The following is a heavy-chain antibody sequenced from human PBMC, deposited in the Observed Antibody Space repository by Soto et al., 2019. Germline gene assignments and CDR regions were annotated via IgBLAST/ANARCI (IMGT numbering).Heavy chain of an antibody. CDR3: AKGPQPYCSSTSCYFGYYYYYGMDV. D-gene: IGHD2-2*01. J-gene: IGHJ6*02. CDR2: ISYDGSNK. CDR1: GFTFSSYG. Sequence: QVQLVESGGGVVQPGRSLRLSCAASGFTFSSYGMHWVRQAPGKGLEWVAVISYDGSNKYYADSVKGRFTISRDNSKNTLYLQMNSLRVEDTAVYYCAKGPQPYCSSTSCYFGYYYYYGMDVWGQGTTVTVSS. V-gene: IGHV3-30*18.